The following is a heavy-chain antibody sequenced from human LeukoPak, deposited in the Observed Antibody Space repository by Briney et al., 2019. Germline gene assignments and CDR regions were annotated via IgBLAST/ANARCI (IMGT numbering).Heavy chain of an antibody. CDR2: VKSKTDGGTT. D-gene: IGHD1-26*01. CDR3: TTDREVNCFDY. CDR1: GFTFSNAW. J-gene: IGHJ4*02. Sequence: GGSLRLSCAASGFTFSNAWMSWVRQAPGKGLEWVGRVKSKTDGGTTDYAAPVKGRFTISRDDSKNTLYPQMNSLKTEDTAVYYCTTDREVNCFDYWGQGTLVTVSS. V-gene: IGHV3-15*01.